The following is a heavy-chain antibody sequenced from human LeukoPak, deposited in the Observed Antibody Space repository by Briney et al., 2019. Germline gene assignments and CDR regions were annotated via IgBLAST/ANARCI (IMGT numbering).Heavy chain of an antibody. CDR3: ARVPSSMSFDI. CDR2: INPHSGDT. V-gene: IGHV1-2*02. Sequence: ASVKVSCKASGYSFTGYYMHWVRQAPGQGLEWMGWINPHSGDTNYAQLFQGRVTMNRDTSISTAYMELSSLRSDDTAVYFCARVPSSMSFDIWGQGTMVTVSS. J-gene: IGHJ3*02. CDR1: GYSFTGYY.